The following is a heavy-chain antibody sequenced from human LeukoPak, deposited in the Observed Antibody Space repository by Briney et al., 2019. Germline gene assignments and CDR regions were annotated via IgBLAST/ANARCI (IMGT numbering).Heavy chain of an antibody. CDR1: GYTFTGYY. Sequence: SVKVSCKASGYTFTGYYMHWVRQAPGQGLEWMGRIIPILGIANYAQKFQGRVTITADKSTSTAYMELSSLRSEDTAVYYCARSPTAQSAFDIWGQGTMVTVSS. CDR2: IIPILGIA. V-gene: IGHV1-69*02. D-gene: IGHD2-21*02. CDR3: ARSPTAQSAFDI. J-gene: IGHJ3*02.